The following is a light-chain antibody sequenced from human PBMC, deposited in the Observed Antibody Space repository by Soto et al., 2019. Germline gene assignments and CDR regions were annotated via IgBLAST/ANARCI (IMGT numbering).Light chain of an antibody. CDR1: QSISSK. Sequence: EIVMTQSPATLSIAPGQRATLSCRASQSISSKAGWYQQKPGQAPRLLSYGASTRATAVPPRFSGSGSGTEFTLTISSLHSEDCAVDYCQPYNIWSSIPFGRGKRLEIK. CDR3: QPYNIWSSIP. V-gene: IGKV3-15*01. J-gene: IGKJ5*01. CDR2: GAS.